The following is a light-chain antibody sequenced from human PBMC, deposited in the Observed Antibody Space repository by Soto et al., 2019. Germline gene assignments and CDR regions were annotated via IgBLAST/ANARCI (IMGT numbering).Light chain of an antibody. Sequence: QSVLTQPASVSESPGQSITISCTGTSSDVGGYNYVSWYQQHPGKAPKLMIYDVSNRPSGVSNRFSGSKSGNTASLTISGLQAEDEADYYCSSYTSSSLLDVFGTGTKVTVL. CDR2: DVS. CDR3: SSYTSSSLLDV. CDR1: SSDVGGYNY. V-gene: IGLV2-14*01. J-gene: IGLJ1*01.